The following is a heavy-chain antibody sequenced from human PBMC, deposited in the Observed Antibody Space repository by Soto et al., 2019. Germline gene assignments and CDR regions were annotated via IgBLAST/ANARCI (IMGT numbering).Heavy chain of an antibody. V-gene: IGHV3-9*01. CDR1: GFTFDDYA. D-gene: IGHD3-16*01. Sequence: EVQLVESGGGLVQPGRSLRLSCAASGFTFDDYAMHWVRQAPGKGLEWVSGISWNGGSIGYADSVKGRFTISRDNAKNDLDLQVKELRAEERALYYCAKDADEEGDRYFDLWGRGTLVPVSS. J-gene: IGHJ2*01. CDR2: ISWNGGSI. CDR3: AKDADEEGDRYFDL.